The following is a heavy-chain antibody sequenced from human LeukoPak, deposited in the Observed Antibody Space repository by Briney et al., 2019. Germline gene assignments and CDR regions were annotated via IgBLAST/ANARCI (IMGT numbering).Heavy chain of an antibody. CDR2: IYYSGRT. D-gene: IGHD6-6*01. V-gene: IGHV4-31*02. J-gene: IGHJ4*02. Sequence: LRLSCAASGFTFSSYAMSWVRQHPGKGLEWIGYIYYSGRTYYNPSLKSRVTISVDTSKNQFSLKLSSVTAADTAVYFCARHIQSSSGRIKLGIDYWGQGTLVTVSS. CDR3: ARHIQSSSGRIKLGIDY. CDR1: GFTFSSYA.